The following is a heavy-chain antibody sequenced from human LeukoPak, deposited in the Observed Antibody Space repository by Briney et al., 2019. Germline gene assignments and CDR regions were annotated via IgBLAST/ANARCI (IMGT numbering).Heavy chain of an antibody. J-gene: IGHJ5*02. Sequence: TSETLSLTCTVSGGSISSGGYYWSWIRRHPGKGLEWIGYIYYSGSTYYNPSLKSRVTISVDTSKNQFSLKLSSVTAADTAVYYCARAYYDSSGLDPWGRGTLVTVSS. CDR3: ARAYYDSSGLDP. CDR1: GGSISSGGYY. D-gene: IGHD3-22*01. V-gene: IGHV4-31*03. CDR2: IYYSGST.